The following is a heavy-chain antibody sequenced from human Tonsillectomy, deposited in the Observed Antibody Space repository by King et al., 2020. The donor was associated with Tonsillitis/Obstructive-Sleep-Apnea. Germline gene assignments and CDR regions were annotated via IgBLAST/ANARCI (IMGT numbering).Heavy chain of an antibody. V-gene: IGHV3-23*04. CDR1: GFTFRSYA. J-gene: IGHJ3*02. Sequence: VQLVESGGGLVQPGGSLRLSCAASGFTFRSYALTWVRQAPGKGLEWVSVISGSGGSTYYADSVKGRFTISRDNSKNTLYLQMNSLRAEDTALYYCAKDLRLGAAAFDIWGQGTMVTVSS. CDR3: AKDLRLGAAAFDI. CDR2: ISGSGGST. D-gene: IGHD3-10*01.